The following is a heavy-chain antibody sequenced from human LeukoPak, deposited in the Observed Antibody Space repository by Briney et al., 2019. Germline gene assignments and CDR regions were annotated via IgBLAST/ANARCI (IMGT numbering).Heavy chain of an antibody. CDR3: ARDIATAGHLAFDY. J-gene: IGHJ4*02. CDR1: GFTFSDYY. V-gene: IGHV3-11*06. Sequence: GGSLRLSCAASGFTFSDYYMSWSRQVPGKGLELVSYISSTSSYTNYADSVKGRFTISRDNAKNSLYLQMNSLRAEDTAVYYCARDIATAGHLAFDYWGQGTLVTVSS. D-gene: IGHD6-13*01. CDR2: ISSTSSYT.